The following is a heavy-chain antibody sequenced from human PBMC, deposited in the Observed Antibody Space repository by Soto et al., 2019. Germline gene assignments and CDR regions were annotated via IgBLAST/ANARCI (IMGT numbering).Heavy chain of an antibody. CDR1: GDSISSDHW. J-gene: IGHJ5*02. D-gene: IGHD3-10*01. CDR3: TRRPVRERSGGVDL. V-gene: IGHV4-4*02. Sequence: QVQLQQSGPGLVKSSGTLSLTCAVYGDSISSDHWWTWVRQTQGQGLEWVGEIYHIGSTAYSPSLKSRVTISVDKSENQVSLYLRSVTAADTAVYYCTRRPVRERSGGVDLWGQGTLVAVSS. CDR2: IYHIGST.